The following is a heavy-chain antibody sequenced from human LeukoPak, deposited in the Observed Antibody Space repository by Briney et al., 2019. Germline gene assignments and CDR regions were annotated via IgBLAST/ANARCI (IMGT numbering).Heavy chain of an antibody. CDR2: IYYSGST. V-gene: IGHV4-39*07. Sequence: PSETLSLTCTVSGGSISSSSYYWGWIRQPPGKGLEWTGSIYYSGSTYYNPSLKSRVTISVDTSKNQFSLKLSSVTAADTAVYYCARGLIGGARHLDYWGQGTLVTVSS. CDR3: ARGLIGGARHLDY. CDR1: GGSISSSSYY. D-gene: IGHD2-21*01. J-gene: IGHJ4*02.